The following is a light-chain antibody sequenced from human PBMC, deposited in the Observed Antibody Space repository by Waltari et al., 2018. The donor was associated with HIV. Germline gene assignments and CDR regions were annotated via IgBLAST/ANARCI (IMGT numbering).Light chain of an antibody. CDR3: SSYAGSDSPYV. CDR1: SSDVGGYNY. Sequence: QSALPLPPSASGSPGKSVTLFCTGTSSDVGGYNYVSSYQQHPDKAPKLLRFEVNKRPSGVPDRFSGSKSGNPAPRTVSGLHAEDEADYYCSSYAGSDSPYVFGSGTTVTVL. CDR2: EVN. V-gene: IGLV2-8*01. J-gene: IGLJ1*01.